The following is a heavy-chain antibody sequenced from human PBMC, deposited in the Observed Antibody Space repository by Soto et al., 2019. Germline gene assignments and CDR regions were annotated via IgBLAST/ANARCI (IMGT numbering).Heavy chain of an antibody. Sequence: PSETLSLTCTVSGGSISSYYWSWIRQPPGKGLEWIGYIYYSGSTNYNPSLKSRVTISVDTSKNQFSLKLSSVTAADTAVYYCARRYGRTLDYWGQGTLVTVSS. CDR2: IYYSGST. CDR1: GGSISSYY. V-gene: IGHV4-59*08. J-gene: IGHJ4*02. CDR3: ARRYGRTLDY. D-gene: IGHD4-17*01.